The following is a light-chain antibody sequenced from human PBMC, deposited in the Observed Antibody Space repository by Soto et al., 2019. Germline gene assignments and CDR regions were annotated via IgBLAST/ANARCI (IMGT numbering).Light chain of an antibody. V-gene: IGLV2-8*01. CDR2: EVT. J-gene: IGLJ1*01. Sequence: QSVLTQPPSASGSPGQSVTISCTGASGDVGGYNYVSWYQQHPGKAPKLMIYEVTKRPSGVPDRFSGSKSGNTASLTVSGLQAEGEADYYCCSSAPESTYVFGTGTKVTVL. CDR3: CSSAPESTYV. CDR1: SGDVGGYNY.